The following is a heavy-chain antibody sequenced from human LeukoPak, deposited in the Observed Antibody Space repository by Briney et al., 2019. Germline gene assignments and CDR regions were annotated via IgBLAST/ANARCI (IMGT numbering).Heavy chain of an antibody. Sequence: ASVKVSCKASGYTFTSYYMHWVRQAPGQGLEWMGIINPSGGSTSYAQKFQGRVTMTRDTTTSTVYMELSSLRSEDTAVYYCAREGSSWDFDYWGQGTLVTVSS. CDR2: INPSGGST. CDR1: GYTFTSYY. V-gene: IGHV1-46*01. CDR3: AREGSSWDFDY. D-gene: IGHD6-13*01. J-gene: IGHJ4*02.